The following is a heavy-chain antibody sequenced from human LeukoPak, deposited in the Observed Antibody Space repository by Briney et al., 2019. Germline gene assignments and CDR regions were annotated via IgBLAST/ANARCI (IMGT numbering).Heavy chain of an antibody. J-gene: IGHJ5*02. CDR3: ARVRCSGGSCYQGWFDP. V-gene: IGHV3-74*01. D-gene: IGHD2-15*01. CDR1: RFTFSSYW. CDR2: INSDGSST. Sequence: GGSLRLSCAASRFTFSSYWMHWVRQAPGKGLGWVSRINSDGSSTSYADSVKGRFTISRDNAKNTLYLQMNSLRAEDTAVYYCARVRCSGGSCYQGWFDPWGQGTLVTVSS.